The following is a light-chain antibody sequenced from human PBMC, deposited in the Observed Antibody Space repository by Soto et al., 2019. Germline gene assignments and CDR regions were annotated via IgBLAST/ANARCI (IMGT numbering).Light chain of an antibody. J-gene: IGLJ3*02. Sequence: QSVLTQPPSVSGAPGQRVTISCTGGSSNIGTSYDVHWYQQIPGTAPKLLIYGNSNRPSGVPDRFSGSKSGTSASLAITGLQAEDEADYYCQSYDSSLSGSVFGGGTKLTVL. CDR2: GNS. V-gene: IGLV1-40*01. CDR3: QSYDSSLSGSV. CDR1: SSNIGTSYD.